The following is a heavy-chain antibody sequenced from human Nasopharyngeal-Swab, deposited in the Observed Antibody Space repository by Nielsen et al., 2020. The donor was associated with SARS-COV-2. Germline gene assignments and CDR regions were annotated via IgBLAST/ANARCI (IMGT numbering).Heavy chain of an antibody. CDR1: GFTFSSYW. D-gene: IGHD4-17*01. CDR3: AKLGTTVTSDY. CDR2: IKQDGSEK. Sequence: GESLKISCAASGFTFSSYWMSWVRQAPGKGLEWVANIKQDGSEKYYVDSVKGRFTTSRDNAKNSLYLQMNSLRAEDTALYYCAKLGTTVTSDYWGQGTLVTVSS. J-gene: IGHJ4*02. V-gene: IGHV3-7*03.